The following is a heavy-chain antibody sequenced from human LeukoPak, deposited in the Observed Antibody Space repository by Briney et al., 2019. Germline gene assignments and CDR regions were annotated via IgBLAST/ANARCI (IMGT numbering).Heavy chain of an antibody. D-gene: IGHD6-19*01. Sequence: GGSLRLSCAASGFTFSSYAMSWVRQAPGKGLEWVSAISGSGGSAYYADSVKGRFTISRDNSKNTLYLQMNSLRAEDTAVYYCARQPYSSGWYFDYWGQGTLVTVSS. CDR1: GFTFSSYA. V-gene: IGHV3-23*01. CDR3: ARQPYSSGWYFDY. CDR2: ISGSGGSA. J-gene: IGHJ4*02.